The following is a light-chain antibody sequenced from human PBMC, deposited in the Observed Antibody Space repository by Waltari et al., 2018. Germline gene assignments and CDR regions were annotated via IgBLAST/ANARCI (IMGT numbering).Light chain of an antibody. V-gene: IGKV1-33*01. Sequence: DIQMTQSPSSLSASVGDRVTITCQASQDISNYLNWYQQIPGKAPKLLIYDASNLETGVPSRFSGSGSGTDFTFTISSLQPEDIATYYCQQYDNLLPSFGGGTKVEIK. CDR3: QQYDNLLPS. CDR1: QDISNY. J-gene: IGKJ4*01. CDR2: DAS.